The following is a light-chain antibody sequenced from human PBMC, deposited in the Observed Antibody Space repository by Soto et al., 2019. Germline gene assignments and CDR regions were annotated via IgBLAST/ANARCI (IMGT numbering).Light chain of an antibody. Sequence: QSALTQPASLSGSPGRSITISCTGTSSDIGGYHYVSWFQQHPGKAPKLMISEVNNRPSGVSNRFSGSKSGNTAYLTISGLQVEDEAESFCFSFTNNSTQVFGTGTKVTV. J-gene: IGLJ1*01. CDR2: EVN. V-gene: IGLV2-14*01. CDR1: SSDIGGYHY. CDR3: FSFTNNSTQV.